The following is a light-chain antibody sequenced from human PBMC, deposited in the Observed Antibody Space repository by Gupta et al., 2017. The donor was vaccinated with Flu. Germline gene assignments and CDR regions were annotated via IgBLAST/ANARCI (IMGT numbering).Light chain of an antibody. CDR2: KVS. CDR3: MQGSHWLPWT. J-gene: IGKJ1*01. CDR1: QSLVYRDGNTY. V-gene: IGKV2-30*01. Sequence: DVVLTQSPLSLPVTLGQPASISCRSSQSLVYRDGNTYLNWFQQRPGQPPRRLIYKVSTRDSGVPDRFSGSGSGTDFTLHISRVEVEDLGVYYCMQGSHWLPWTFGQGTKVEIK.